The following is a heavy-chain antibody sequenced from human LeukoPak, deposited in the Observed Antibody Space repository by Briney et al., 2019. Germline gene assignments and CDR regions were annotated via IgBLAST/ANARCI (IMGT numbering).Heavy chain of an antibody. CDR3: ARDRGVLTVSGVDF. Sequence: ASVKVSCKASGYTSTNSYMHWVRQAPGQGLEWMGIINPSGGSTSYAQKFQGRVTMTRDTSTSTVYMELRSLRSEDTALYYCARDRGVLTVSGVDFWGQGTLVTVSS. D-gene: IGHD3-3*01. J-gene: IGHJ4*02. V-gene: IGHV1-46*01. CDR2: INPSGGST. CDR1: GYTSTNSY.